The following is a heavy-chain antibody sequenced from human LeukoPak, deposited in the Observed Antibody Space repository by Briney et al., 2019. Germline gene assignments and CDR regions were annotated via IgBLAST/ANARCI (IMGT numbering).Heavy chain of an antibody. J-gene: IGHJ5*02. Sequence: PGGSLRLSCAASGFTFSSYGMHWVRQAPGKGLEWVAVIWYDGSNKYYADSVKGRFTISRDNSKNTLHLQMNSLRAEDTAVYYCARDGHPSYYDFWSGYSTNWFDPWGQGTLVTVSS. CDR1: GFTFSSYG. CDR3: ARDGHPSYYDFWSGYSTNWFDP. CDR2: IWYDGSNK. V-gene: IGHV3-33*01. D-gene: IGHD3-3*01.